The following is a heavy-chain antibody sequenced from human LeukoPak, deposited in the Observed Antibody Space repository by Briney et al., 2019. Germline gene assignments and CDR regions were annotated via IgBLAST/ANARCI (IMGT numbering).Heavy chain of an antibody. D-gene: IGHD3-3*01. CDR1: GFTFSSYA. CDR3: AKDQMGLRFLEWLSPFDY. Sequence: PGGSLRLSCAASGFTFSSYAMSWVRQDPGKGLEWVSAISGSGGSTYYADSVKGRFTISRDNSKNTLYLQMNSLRAEDTAVYYCAKDQMGLRFLEWLSPFDYWGQGTLVTVSS. CDR2: ISGSGGST. V-gene: IGHV3-23*01. J-gene: IGHJ4*02.